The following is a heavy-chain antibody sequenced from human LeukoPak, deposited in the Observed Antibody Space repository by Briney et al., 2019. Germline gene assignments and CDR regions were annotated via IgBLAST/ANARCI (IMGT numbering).Heavy chain of an antibody. J-gene: IGHJ6*02. V-gene: IGHV2-70*11. CDR1: GFSLSTSARS. CDR3: ARLPQRGDCGGDCGMDV. Sequence: ESGPTLVNPTPTLTLTCTFSGFSLSTSARSVSWIRHPPGRALAWLARIDWEAHTYCSTSLKPRLTISKDTSKNQVVLTMTNMDPVDTATYYCARLPQRGDCGGDCGMDVWGQGTTVTVSS. D-gene: IGHD2-21*01. CDR2: IDWEAHT.